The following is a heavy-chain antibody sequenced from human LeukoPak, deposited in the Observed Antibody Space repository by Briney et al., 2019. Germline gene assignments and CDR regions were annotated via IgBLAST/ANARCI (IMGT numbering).Heavy chain of an antibody. CDR2: ISGSGGST. CDR3: AKARAGSGSYYYYYGMDV. Sequence: GGSLRLSCAASGFTFSSYAMSWVRQAPGKGLEWVSAISGSGGSTYYADSVKGRITISRDNSKNTLYLQMNSLRAEDTAVYYCAKARAGSGSYYYYYGMDVWGQGTTVTVSS. J-gene: IGHJ6*02. V-gene: IGHV3-23*01. D-gene: IGHD3-10*01. CDR1: GFTFSSYA.